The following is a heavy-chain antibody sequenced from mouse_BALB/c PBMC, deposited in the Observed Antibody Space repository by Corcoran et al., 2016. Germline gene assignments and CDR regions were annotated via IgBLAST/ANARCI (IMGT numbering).Heavy chain of an antibody. CDR3: ANWDWYFDV. CDR2: IDPANGNT. CDR1: GFNIKDTY. D-gene: IGHD4-1*01. V-gene: IGHV14-3*02. Sequence: EVQLQQSGAELVKPGASVKLSCTASGFNIKDTYMHWVKQRPEPGLEWIGRIDPANGNTKYDPKFQGKATRTTDTSSNTTYLQLSSLTSEDTAVYYCANWDWYFDVWGAGTTVTVSS. J-gene: IGHJ1*01.